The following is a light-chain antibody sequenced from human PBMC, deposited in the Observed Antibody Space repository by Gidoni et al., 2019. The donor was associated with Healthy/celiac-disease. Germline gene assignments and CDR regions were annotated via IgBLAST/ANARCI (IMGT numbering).Light chain of an antibody. J-gene: IGKJ5*01. CDR2: DAS. Sequence: EIVLTQSPATLSLSPGERATLSCRASQSVGSYLAWYQQKPGQAPRLLIYDASNRATGIPARFSGSVSGTDFTLTISSLEPEDFAVYYCQQRSNWPITFGQXTRLEIK. V-gene: IGKV3-11*01. CDR1: QSVGSY. CDR3: QQRSNWPIT.